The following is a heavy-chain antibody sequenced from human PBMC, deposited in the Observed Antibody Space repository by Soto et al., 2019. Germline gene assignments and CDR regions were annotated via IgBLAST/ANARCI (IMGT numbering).Heavy chain of an antibody. D-gene: IGHD2-8*01. CDR2: IYYSGST. V-gene: IGHV4-59*01. CDR3: ARGLMNGFNWFDP. Sequence: SETLSLTCTVSGGSISSYYWSWIRQPPGKGLEWIGYIYYSGSTNYNPSLQRRVTISVDTAKNEFSLKLSSVTAADTAVYYCARGLMNGFNWFDPWGQGTRVTVAS. CDR1: GGSISSYY. J-gene: IGHJ5*02.